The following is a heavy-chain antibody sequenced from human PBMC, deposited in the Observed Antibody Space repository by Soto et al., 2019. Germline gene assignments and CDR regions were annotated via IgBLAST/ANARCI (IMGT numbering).Heavy chain of an antibody. J-gene: IGHJ6*02. CDR1: GFTFSSYG. V-gene: IGHV3-30*18. CDR3: AKGRWAARPDYYYFGMDV. D-gene: IGHD6-6*01. CDR2: ISYDGNYK. Sequence: QMQLVESGGGVVQPGRSPRLSCAASGFTFSSYGMHWARQAPGKGLEWVAIISYDGNYKYYADSVKGRFTVSRDNSKNTVYLQMNSLRAEDTAVYYCAKGRWAARPDYYYFGMDVWGQGTTVTVSS.